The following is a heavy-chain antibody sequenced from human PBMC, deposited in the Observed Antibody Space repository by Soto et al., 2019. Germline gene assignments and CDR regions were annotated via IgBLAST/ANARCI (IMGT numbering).Heavy chain of an antibody. CDR3: ATYYGSGSYFPDHYYYGMDV. D-gene: IGHD3-10*01. J-gene: IGHJ6*02. V-gene: IGHV3-48*01. Sequence: GGSLRLSCAASGFTFSIYSMNWVRQAPGKGLEWISYISSTSSTIYYADSVKGRLTISRDNAKNSLYLQMNSLRAEDTAVYYCATYYGSGSYFPDHYYYGMDVWGQGTTVTVSS. CDR2: ISSTSSTI. CDR1: GFTFSIYS.